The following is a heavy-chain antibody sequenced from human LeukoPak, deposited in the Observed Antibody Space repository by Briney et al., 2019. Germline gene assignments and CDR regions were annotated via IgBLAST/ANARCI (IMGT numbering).Heavy chain of an antibody. CDR2: INPSGGST. J-gene: IGHJ4*02. D-gene: IGHD4-23*01. CDR1: GYTFTSYY. Sequence: ASVKVSCKASGYTFTSYYMHWVRQAPGQGLEWMGIINPSGGSTSYAQKFQGRVTMTTDTSTSTAYMELRSLRSDDTAVYYCATWTTVVTNFDYWGQGTLVTVSS. CDR3: ATWTTVVTNFDY. V-gene: IGHV1-46*01.